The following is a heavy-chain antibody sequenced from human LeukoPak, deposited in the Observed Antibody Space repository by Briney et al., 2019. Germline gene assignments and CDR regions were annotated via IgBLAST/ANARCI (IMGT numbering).Heavy chain of an antibody. J-gene: IGHJ4*02. CDR3: AKDLYSYGVFDY. CDR1: GFTFSSYA. Sequence: GGSLRPSCAASGFTFSSYAMSWVRQAPGKGLEWVSAISGSGGSTYYADSVKGRFTISRDNSKNTLYLQMNSLRAEDTAVYYCAKDLYSYGVFDYWGQGTLVTVSS. D-gene: IGHD5-18*01. V-gene: IGHV3-23*01. CDR2: ISGSGGST.